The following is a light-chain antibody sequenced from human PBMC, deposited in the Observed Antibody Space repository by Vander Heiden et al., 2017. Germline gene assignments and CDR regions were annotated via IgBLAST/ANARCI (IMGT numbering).Light chain of an antibody. J-gene: IGKJ1*01. CDR2: SAS. CDR3: QHSYSTPWT. CDR1: QSITNY. V-gene: IGKV1-39*01. Sequence: DTQMTQSPYSLSASVGDRVTITCRASQSITNYLNWYQQKPGKAPRLLIYSASSLQSGVPSRFSGSGSGTDFTLTISSLQPADFAAYYCQHSYSTPWTFGQGTKVEIK.